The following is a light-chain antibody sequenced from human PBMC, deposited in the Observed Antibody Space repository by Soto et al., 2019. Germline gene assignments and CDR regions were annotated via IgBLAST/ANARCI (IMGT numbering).Light chain of an antibody. V-gene: IGKV3-20*01. CDR2: AAS. CDR1: QSVRSNY. J-gene: IGKJ1*01. Sequence: EIVLTQSPGTLSLSPGERATLSCRASQSVRSNYLAWFQNKPGQAPRLLIYAASSGATGIPDRFSGSGSGTDFTLTTSRLEPEDFAVYYCQQYGTSPRTFGQGTKVEIK. CDR3: QQYGTSPRT.